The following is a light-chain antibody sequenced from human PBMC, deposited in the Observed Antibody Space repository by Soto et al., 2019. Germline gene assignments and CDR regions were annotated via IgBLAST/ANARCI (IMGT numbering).Light chain of an antibody. J-gene: IGLJ1*01. CDR1: STDVGGYNY. Sequence: QSALTQPPSAAGSPGQSVTISCTGTSTDVGGYNYVSWYQQYPGKAPKLMIYEVSKRPSGVPDRFSGSKSGNTASLTVSGLQAEDEADYFCSSFAGSYSPDVFGTGTKLTVL. V-gene: IGLV2-8*01. CDR2: EVS. CDR3: SSFAGSYSPDV.